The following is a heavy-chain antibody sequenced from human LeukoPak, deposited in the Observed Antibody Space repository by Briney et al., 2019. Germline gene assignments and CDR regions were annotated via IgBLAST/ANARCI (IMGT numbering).Heavy chain of an antibody. D-gene: IGHD3-10*01. CDR3: ARDGRIRGAFDI. CDR2: ISSSSSYI. V-gene: IGHV3-21*01. J-gene: IGHJ3*02. Sequence: PGGSLRLSCAASGFTFSSYSMNWVRQAPGKGLEWVSSISSSSSYIYYADSVKGRFTISRDNAKNSLYLQMNSLRAEDTAVYYCARDGRIRGAFDIWGQGTMVTVSS. CDR1: GFTFSSYS.